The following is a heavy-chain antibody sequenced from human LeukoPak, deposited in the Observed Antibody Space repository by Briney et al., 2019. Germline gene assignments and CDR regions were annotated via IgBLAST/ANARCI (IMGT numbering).Heavy chain of an antibody. CDR2: INSDGSST. CDR1: EFTFSSYW. CDR3: ARAGYYGGTGYYSH. Sequence: PGGSLRLSCAASEFTFSSYWMHWVRQAPGKGLVWVSRINSDGSSTSYADSVKGRFTISRDNAKNTLYLQMNSLRAEDTAVYYCARAGYYGGTGYYSHWGQGTLVTVSS. J-gene: IGHJ4*02. V-gene: IGHV3-74*01. D-gene: IGHD3-22*01.